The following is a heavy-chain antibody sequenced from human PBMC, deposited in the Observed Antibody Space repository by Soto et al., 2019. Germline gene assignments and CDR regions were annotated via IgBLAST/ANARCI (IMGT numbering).Heavy chain of an antibody. D-gene: IGHD2-8*01. Sequence: QVQLQESGPGLVKPSGTLSLTCAVSGGSISSSNWWSWVRQPPGKGLEWIGEIYHSGSTNYNPSLERRVSISVDKSKNQFSLELSSVTAADTAVYYCARATKTDYFDYWGQGTLVTVSS. CDR3: ARATKTDYFDY. CDR1: GGSISSSNW. J-gene: IGHJ4*02. V-gene: IGHV4-4*02. CDR2: IYHSGST.